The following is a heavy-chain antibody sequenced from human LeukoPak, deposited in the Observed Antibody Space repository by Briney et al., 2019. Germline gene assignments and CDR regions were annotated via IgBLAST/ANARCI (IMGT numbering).Heavy chain of an antibody. V-gene: IGHV1-18*01. CDR2: ISAYNGNT. CDR3: ARGARSYDSSDYPLSYFDY. CDR1: GYTFTSYG. J-gene: IGHJ4*02. Sequence: ASVKVSCKASGYTFTSYGISWVRQAPGQGLEWMGWISAYNGNTNYAQKFQGRVTMTRDTSISTAYMELSRLRSDDTAVYYCARGARSYDSSDYPLSYFDYWGQGTLVTVSS. D-gene: IGHD3-22*01.